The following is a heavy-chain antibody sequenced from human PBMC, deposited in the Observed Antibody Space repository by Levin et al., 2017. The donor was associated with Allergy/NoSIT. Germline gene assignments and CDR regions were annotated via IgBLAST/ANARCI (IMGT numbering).Heavy chain of an antibody. D-gene: IGHD6-19*01. CDR3: AKLDSGWSHFDH. CDR1: GFSFSTYD. Sequence: SCAASGFSFSTYDMSWVRQAPGKGLEWVSDISGNNGRAYYADSVKGRFTISRDDSKNTLYLQMNSLRAEDTAVYYCAKLDSGWSHFDHWGQGALVTVSS. J-gene: IGHJ4*02. CDR2: ISGNNGRA. V-gene: IGHV3-23*01.